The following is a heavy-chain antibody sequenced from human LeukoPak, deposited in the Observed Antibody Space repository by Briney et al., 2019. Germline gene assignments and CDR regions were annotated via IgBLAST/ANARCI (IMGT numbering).Heavy chain of an antibody. CDR2: IYSGGST. J-gene: IGHJ4*02. CDR1: GFTVSSNY. D-gene: IGHD2-21*02. Sequence: PGGSLRLSCAASGFTVSSNYMSRVRQAPGKGLEWVSVIYSGGSTYYADSVKGRFTISRDNSKNTLYLQMNSLRAEDTAVYYCARGEVVTAIPFGYWGQGTLVTVSS. V-gene: IGHV3-53*01. CDR3: ARGEVVTAIPFGY.